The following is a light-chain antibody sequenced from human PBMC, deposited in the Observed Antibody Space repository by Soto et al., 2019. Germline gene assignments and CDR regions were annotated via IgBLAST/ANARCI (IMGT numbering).Light chain of an antibody. CDR2: KAS. J-gene: IGKJ1*01. Sequence: DIQMTQSPSTLSASVGDRVTITCRASQSIGNYLAWYQQKPGKAPNLLIYKASSLESGVPSRFSGSGSGTAFTISISSLHPNDLATYYCEEYQSYWTFGQGTKVEIK. V-gene: IGKV1-5*03. CDR1: QSIGNY. CDR3: EEYQSYWT.